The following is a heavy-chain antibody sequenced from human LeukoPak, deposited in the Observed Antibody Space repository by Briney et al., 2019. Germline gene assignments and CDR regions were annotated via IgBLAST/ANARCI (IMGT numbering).Heavy chain of an antibody. D-gene: IGHD3-10*01. V-gene: IGHV3-66*02. CDR3: AHITMVRGVIIAFDY. Sequence: GSLRLSYAASGFTVSSNYMSWVSQAPGKGLEWVAVIYSGGSTYYADYVKGRFTISRDNSKNTLYLQMNSLRAEDTAVYYCAHITMVRGVIIAFDYSGQGTLVTVSS. CDR1: GFTVSSNY. J-gene: IGHJ4*02. CDR2: IYSGGST.